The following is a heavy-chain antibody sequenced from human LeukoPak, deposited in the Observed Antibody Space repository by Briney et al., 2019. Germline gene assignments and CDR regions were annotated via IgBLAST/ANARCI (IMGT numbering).Heavy chain of an antibody. Sequence: GGSLRLSCAASGFTFSSYGMHWVRQAPGKGLEWVAFIRYDGSNKYYADSVKGRFTISRDNAKNTLYLQMNSLRAEDTAVYYCAREAYYDILTGYYSPAALDYWGQGTLVTVSS. CDR1: GFTFSSYG. J-gene: IGHJ4*02. D-gene: IGHD3-9*01. CDR3: AREAYYDILTGYYSPAALDY. V-gene: IGHV3-30*02. CDR2: IRYDGSNK.